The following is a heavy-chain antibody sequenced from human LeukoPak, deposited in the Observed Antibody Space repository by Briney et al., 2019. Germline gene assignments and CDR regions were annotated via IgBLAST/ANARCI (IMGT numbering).Heavy chain of an antibody. CDR1: GFTFSSYW. J-gene: IGHJ3*02. D-gene: IGHD3-3*01. Sequence: GGSLRLSCAASGFTFSSYWMHWVRQAPGKGLVWVSRINSDGSSTSYADSVKGRFTISRDNAKNTLYLQMNSLRAEDTAVYYCARGSPNDFWSGYYYAFDIWGQGTMVTVSS. CDR3: ARGSPNDFWSGYYYAFDI. V-gene: IGHV3-74*01. CDR2: INSDGSST.